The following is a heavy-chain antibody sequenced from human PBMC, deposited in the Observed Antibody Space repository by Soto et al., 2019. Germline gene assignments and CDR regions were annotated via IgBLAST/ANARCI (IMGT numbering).Heavy chain of an antibody. V-gene: IGHV3-30-3*01. CDR1: GFTFSSYA. D-gene: IGHD1-26*01. J-gene: IGHJ4*02. Sequence: GGSLRLSCAASGFTFSSYAMHWVRQAPGKGLEWVAVISYDGSNKYYADSVKGRFTISRDNSKNTLYLQMNSLRAEDTAVYYCARVLIKWELPHLFDYWGQGTLVTVSS. CDR2: ISYDGSNK. CDR3: ARVLIKWELPHLFDY.